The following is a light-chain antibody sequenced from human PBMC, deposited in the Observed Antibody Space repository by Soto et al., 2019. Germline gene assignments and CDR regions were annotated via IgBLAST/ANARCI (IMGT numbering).Light chain of an antibody. CDR1: SSDVGGYKY. V-gene: IGLV2-14*01. Sequence: QSVLTQPASVSGSPGQSITISCTGTSSDVGGYKYVSWYQQHPGKAPKLMIYEVSNRPSGVSNRFSGSKSGITASLTISGLQTEDEADYYCISYTDRQSYLFGTGTKVTVL. CDR2: EVS. J-gene: IGLJ1*01. CDR3: ISYTDRQSYL.